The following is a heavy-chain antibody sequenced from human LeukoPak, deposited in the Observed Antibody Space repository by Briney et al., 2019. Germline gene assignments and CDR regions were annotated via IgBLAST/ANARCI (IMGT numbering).Heavy chain of an antibody. CDR3: AKDKYSGTGGYFDS. D-gene: IGHD5-12*01. CDR1: GFTFSVYT. J-gene: IGHJ4*02. Sequence: GGSLRLSCAASGFTFSVYTITWVRQAPGKGLEWVSGIRGGAGRSYYADSVKGRFTISRDNIKYMVYLQLDSLRAEDTAVYYCAKDKYSGTGGYFDSWGQGTLVTVSS. CDR2: IRGGAGRS. V-gene: IGHV3-23*01.